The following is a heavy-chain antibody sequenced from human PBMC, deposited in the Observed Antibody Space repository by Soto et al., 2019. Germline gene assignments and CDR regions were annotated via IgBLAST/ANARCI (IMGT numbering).Heavy chain of an antibody. V-gene: IGHV1-46*01. D-gene: IGHD1-7*01. CDR1: GYTFTSHY. J-gene: IGHJ6*02. Sequence: ASVKVSCKASGYTFTSHYMHWVRQAPGQGLEWMGIINPSGGSTSHAQKFQGRVTMTRDTSTSTVYMELSSLRSEDTAVYYCARNGLELRVYYGMDVWGQGTTVTVSS. CDR3: ARNGLELRVYYGMDV. CDR2: INPSGGST.